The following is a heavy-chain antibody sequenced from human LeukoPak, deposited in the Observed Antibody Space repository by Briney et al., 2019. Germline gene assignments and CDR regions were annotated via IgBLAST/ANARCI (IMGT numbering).Heavy chain of an antibody. CDR3: ARGGSWFFRD. D-gene: IGHD6-13*01. CDR2: SGST. J-gene: IGHJ4*02. CDR1: GYSISSGYY. V-gene: IGHV4-38-2*02. Sequence: PSETLSLTCTVSGYSISSGYYWGWIRQPPGKGLEWIGSGSTYYNPSLKSRVTISVDTSQNSVSLHLNSVTSADTAVYYCARGGSWFFRDWGQGRLVTVSS.